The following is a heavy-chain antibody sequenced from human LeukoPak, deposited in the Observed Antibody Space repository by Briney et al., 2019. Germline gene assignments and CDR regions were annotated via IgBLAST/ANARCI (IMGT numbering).Heavy chain of an antibody. D-gene: IGHD6-13*01. J-gene: IGHJ4*02. CDR2: ISYDGSNK. V-gene: IGHV3-30-3*01. CDR1: GFTFSDYA. Sequence: RSLRLSCAASGFTFSDYAIHWVRQAPGKGLEWVAVISYDGSNKYYADSVKGRFTISRDNSKNTLYLQMNSLRAEDTAVYYCAKDGILGYSSSSDFDYWGQGTLVTVSS. CDR3: AKDGILGYSSSSDFDY.